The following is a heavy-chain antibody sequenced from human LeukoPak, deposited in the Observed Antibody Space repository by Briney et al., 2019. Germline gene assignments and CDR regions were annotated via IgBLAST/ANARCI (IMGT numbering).Heavy chain of an antibody. CDR3: VRGIVGAAIEGFGDY. J-gene: IGHJ4*02. D-gene: IGHD1-26*01. V-gene: IGHV3-20*04. Sequence: GGSLRLSCAASGFTFDNYGINWVRQAPGKGLEWVSRIHWNGGRTGYADSVKGRFTISRDNAKNSLYLQMNSLRDEDTAFYYCVRGIVGAAIEGFGDYWGQGTLVTVSS. CDR1: GFTFDNYG. CDR2: IHWNGGRT.